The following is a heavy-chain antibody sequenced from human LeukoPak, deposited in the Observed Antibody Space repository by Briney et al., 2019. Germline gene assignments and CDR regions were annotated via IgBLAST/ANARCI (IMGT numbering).Heavy chain of an antibody. D-gene: IGHD3-3*01. V-gene: IGHV4-30-2*01. CDR1: GGSISSGGYS. CDR3: ARIRFLDPFDY. CDR2: IYHSGST. Sequence: SETLSLTCAVSGGSISSGGYSWSWIRQPPGKGLEWIGYIYHSGSTYYNPSLKSRVTISVDRSKNQFSLKLSSVTAADTAVYYCARIRFLDPFDYWGQGTLVTVSS. J-gene: IGHJ4*02.